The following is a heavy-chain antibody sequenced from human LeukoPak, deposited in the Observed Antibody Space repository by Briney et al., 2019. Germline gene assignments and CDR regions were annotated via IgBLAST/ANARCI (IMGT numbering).Heavy chain of an antibody. D-gene: IGHD5-12*01. J-gene: IGHJ5*02. CDR3: ARLPRKWLRFPSNNWFDP. CDR1: GYSFTSYW. Sequence: GESLKISCKGSGYSFTSYWIGWVRQMPGKGLEWMGIIYPGDSDTRYSPSFQGQVTITADKSISTAYLQWSSLKASDTAMYYCARLPRKWLRFPSNNWFDPWGQGTLVTVSS. CDR2: IYPGDSDT. V-gene: IGHV5-51*01.